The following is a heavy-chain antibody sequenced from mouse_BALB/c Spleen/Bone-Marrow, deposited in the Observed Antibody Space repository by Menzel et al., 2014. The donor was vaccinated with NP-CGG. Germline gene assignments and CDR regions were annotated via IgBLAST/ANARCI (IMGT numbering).Heavy chain of an antibody. CDR3: AREGNGNLDY. D-gene: IGHD2-1*01. CDR1: GYTFTDYA. Sequence: QVQLKESGAELVRPGVSVKISCKGSGYTFTDYAMHWVEQSHAKSLEWIGVISTYYGDASYNQKFKGKATMTVDKSSSTAYMELARLTSEDSAIYYCAREGNGNLDYWGQGTTLTVSS. CDR2: ISTYYGDA. V-gene: IGHV1S137*01. J-gene: IGHJ2*01.